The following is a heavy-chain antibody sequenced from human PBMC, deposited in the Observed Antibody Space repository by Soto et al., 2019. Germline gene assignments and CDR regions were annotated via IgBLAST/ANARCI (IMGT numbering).Heavy chain of an antibody. CDR2: ISAYNGNT. CDR1: GYTFTNYG. J-gene: IGHJ6*03. CDR3: ARVPLRGYYYYYYMDV. V-gene: IGHV1-18*01. Sequence: ASVKVSCKASGYTFTNYGITWVRQAPGQGLEWMGWISAYNGNTNYAQKLQGRVTMTTDTSTSTAYMELRSLRSDDTAVYYCARVPLRGYYYYYYMDVWGKGTTVTVSS.